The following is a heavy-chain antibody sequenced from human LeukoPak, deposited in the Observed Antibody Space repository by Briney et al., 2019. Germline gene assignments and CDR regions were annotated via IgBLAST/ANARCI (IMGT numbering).Heavy chain of an antibody. CDR3: ARNSQPWYKYYFDY. D-gene: IGHD5-18*01. CDR2: INHSGST. V-gene: IGHV4-34*01. J-gene: IGHJ4*02. Sequence: SETLSLTCAVYGGSFSGYYWSWIRQPPGKGLEWIGEINHSGSTNYNPSLKSRVTISVDTSKNQFSLKLSSVTAADTAVYYCARNSQPWYKYYFDYWGQGTLVTVSS. CDR1: GGSFSGYY.